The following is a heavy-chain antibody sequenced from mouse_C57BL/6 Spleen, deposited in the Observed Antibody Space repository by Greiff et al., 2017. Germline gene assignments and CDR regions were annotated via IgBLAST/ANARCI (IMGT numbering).Heavy chain of an antibody. D-gene: IGHD1-1*01. J-gene: IGHJ1*03. CDR3: ARGNYGSRTGYFDV. CDR1: GFTFSDYY. Sequence: VKLMESGGGLVQPGGSLKLSCAASGFTFSDYYMYWVRQTPEKRLEWVAYISNGGGSTYYPDTVKGRFTISRDNAKNTLYLQMSRLKSEDTAMYYCARGNYGSRTGYFDVWGTGTTVTVSS. CDR2: ISNGGGST. V-gene: IGHV5-12*01.